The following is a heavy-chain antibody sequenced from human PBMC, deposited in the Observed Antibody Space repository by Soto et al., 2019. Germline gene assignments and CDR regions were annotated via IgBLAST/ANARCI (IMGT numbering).Heavy chain of an antibody. CDR1: GFTFSNYW. Sequence: EVQLVESGGGLVQPGGSLRLSCAASGFTFSNYWMHWVRHAPGKGLVWVSRINSDGSLTTCADSVKGRFTISRDNAKNTLYLQMNSLSVEDTAVYYCARAQGGPNWFDPWGQGTLVTVSS. V-gene: IGHV3-74*01. CDR3: ARAQGGPNWFDP. D-gene: IGHD3-16*01. J-gene: IGHJ5*02. CDR2: INSDGSLT.